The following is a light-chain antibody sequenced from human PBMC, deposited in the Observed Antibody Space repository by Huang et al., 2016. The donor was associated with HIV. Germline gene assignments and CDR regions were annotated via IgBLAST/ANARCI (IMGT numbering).Light chain of an antibody. J-gene: IGKJ4*01. CDR2: GAS. CDR1: QSVRNN. CDR3: RQYSNWPLA. V-gene: IGKV3-15*01. Sequence: EIVMTQSPGTLSVSPGERATLSFRASQSVRNNLAWYQQKPGQAPRLLSYGASTRATGIPARFSGSGSGTEFTLTISSLQSEDFAVYYCRQYSNWPLAFGGGTKVEIK.